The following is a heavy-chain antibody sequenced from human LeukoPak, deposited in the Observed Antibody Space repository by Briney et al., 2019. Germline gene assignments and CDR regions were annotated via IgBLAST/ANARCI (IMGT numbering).Heavy chain of an antibody. D-gene: IGHD2/OR15-2a*01. CDR3: ANKEVPKYYFEY. CDR1: GFTFSSYA. Sequence: GGSLRLSCAASGFTFSSYAMSWVRQAPGKGLEWVSGISGSGGSTYYADSVEGRFTISRDNSKNTLYLQMNSLRAEDTVVYYCANKEVPKYYFEYWGQGTLVTVSS. CDR2: ISGSGGST. J-gene: IGHJ4*02. V-gene: IGHV3-23*01.